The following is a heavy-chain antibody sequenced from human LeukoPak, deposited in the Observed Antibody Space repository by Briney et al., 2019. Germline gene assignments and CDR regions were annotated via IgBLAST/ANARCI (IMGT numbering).Heavy chain of an antibody. CDR3: AKWPYSSSSWGWFDP. V-gene: IGHV3-23*01. CDR2: ITGSDGKT. J-gene: IGHJ5*02. D-gene: IGHD6-6*01. CDR1: GFTFSSYA. Sequence: PGRSLRLSCAASGFTFSSYAMHWVRQAPGKGLEWVSSITGSDGKTYYGDSVKGRFTISRDISKNTLYLQMNGLRAEDTAVYYCAKWPYSSSSWGWFDPWGQGTLVTVSS.